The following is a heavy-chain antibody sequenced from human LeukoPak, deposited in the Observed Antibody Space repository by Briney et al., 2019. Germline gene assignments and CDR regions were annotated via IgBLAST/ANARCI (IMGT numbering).Heavy chain of an antibody. CDR1: GGSVSSGSYY. V-gene: IGHV4-61*01. CDR2: IYYSGST. Sequence: SETLSLTCTVSGGSVSSGSYYCSWIRQPPGKGLEWIGYIYYSGSTNYNPSLKSRVTISVDTSKNQFSLKLSSVTAADTAVYYCARDVGLYYYDSSGYGEINWFDPWGQGTLVTVSS. CDR3: ARDVGLYYYDSSGYGEINWFDP. D-gene: IGHD3-22*01. J-gene: IGHJ5*02.